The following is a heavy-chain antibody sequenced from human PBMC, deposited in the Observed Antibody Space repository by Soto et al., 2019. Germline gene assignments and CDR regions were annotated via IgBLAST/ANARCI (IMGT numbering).Heavy chain of an antibody. J-gene: IGHJ4*02. V-gene: IGHV1-46*01. CDR2: VNPSGGHT. Sequence: QVQLMQSGAEVKKPGASVKVSCKASGDTFSDYYIHWVRQAPGQGLEWMGTVNPSGGHTTYSQHFMGRVTMTRDTSTSTLHMALTSLTSEDTAVYYCARGGHVVVVTAALDYWGQGTLVTVSS. D-gene: IGHD2-21*02. CDR1: GDTFSDYY. CDR3: ARGGHVVVVTAALDY.